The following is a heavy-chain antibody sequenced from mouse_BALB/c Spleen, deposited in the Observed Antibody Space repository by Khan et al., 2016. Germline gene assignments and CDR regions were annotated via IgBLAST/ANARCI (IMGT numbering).Heavy chain of an antibody. Sequence: QVQLQQSGAELARPGASVKMSCKASGYTFTIYTMHWVKQRPGQGLEWIGYINPSSGYTNYNQKFKDKATLTADKSSSTAYMQLSSLTSEDSAVYYCARSRRMVGNCLFDYWGQGTTLTVSS. CDR1: GYTFTIYT. J-gene: IGHJ2*01. CDR2: INPSSGYT. D-gene: IGHD1-1*02. V-gene: IGHV1-4*01. CDR3: ARSRRMVGNCLFDY.